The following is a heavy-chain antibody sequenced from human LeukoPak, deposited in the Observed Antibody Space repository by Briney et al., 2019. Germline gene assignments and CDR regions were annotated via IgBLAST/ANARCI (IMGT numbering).Heavy chain of an antibody. CDR2: IYYGENT. J-gene: IGHJ1*01. V-gene: IGHV4-39*02. CDR1: GGSISSGPYY. D-gene: IGHD1-26*01. Sequence: SETLSLTCTVSGGSISSGPYYWGWIRQPPGKGLEWIGNIYYGENTYYNPSLKSRVTISIDTSKNQFYLKLSSLTAADTAVYYCARDYRLTQIQDWGQGTLVTVSS. CDR3: ARDYRLTQIQD.